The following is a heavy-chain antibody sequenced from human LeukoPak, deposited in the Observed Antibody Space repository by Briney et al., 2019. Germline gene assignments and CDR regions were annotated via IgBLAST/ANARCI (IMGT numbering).Heavy chain of an antibody. CDR3: ANIGYCSGGSCYRYGMDV. J-gene: IGHJ6*04. V-gene: IGHV4-34*01. CDR1: GGSFSGYY. Sequence: SETLSLTCAVYGGSFSGYYWSWIRQPPGKGLEWIGEINPNGSTNYNPSLKSRVTISVDTSKNQFSLKLSSVTAADTAVYYCANIGYCSGGSCYRYGMDVWGKGTTVSVSS. CDR2: INPNGST. D-gene: IGHD2-15*01.